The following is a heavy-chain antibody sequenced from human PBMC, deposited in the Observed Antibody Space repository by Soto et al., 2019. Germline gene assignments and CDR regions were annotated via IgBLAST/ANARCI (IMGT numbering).Heavy chain of an antibody. Sequence: GGSLRLSCAASGFTVSSNYMSWFRQAPGKGLEWVSVIYSGGSTYYADSVKGRFTISRDNSKNTLYLQMNSLRAEDTAVYYCARENGGAAFLGMDVWGQGTTVTVSS. CDR3: ARENGGAAFLGMDV. D-gene: IGHD2-8*01. V-gene: IGHV3-53*01. CDR2: IYSGGST. CDR1: GFTVSSNY. J-gene: IGHJ6*02.